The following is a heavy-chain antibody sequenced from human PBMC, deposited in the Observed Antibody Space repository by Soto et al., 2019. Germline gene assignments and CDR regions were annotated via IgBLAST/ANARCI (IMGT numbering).Heavy chain of an antibody. CDR3: ARRRGYCTGSECYSDDY. CDR1: GGTFSSYA. D-gene: IGHD2-8*02. Sequence: SVKVSCKASGGTFSSYAINWVRQAPGQGLEWMGGIIPIFGTANFAQKFQVRVTITADESKNTLYLQMKSLRAEDTAVYYCARRRGYCTGSECYSDDYWGQGTRVTVSS. J-gene: IGHJ4*02. CDR2: IIPIFGTA. V-gene: IGHV1-69*13.